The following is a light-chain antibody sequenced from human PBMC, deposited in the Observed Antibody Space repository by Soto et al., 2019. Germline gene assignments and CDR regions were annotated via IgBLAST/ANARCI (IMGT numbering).Light chain of an antibody. Sequence: DILITHSPSTLSASVLYRVTITCRASQSISSWLAWYQQKPGKAPKLLIYDASSLESGVPSRFSGSGSGTEFTLTISSLQPDDFATYYCQQYRTFGQGTKVDI. J-gene: IGKJ1*01. CDR1: QSISSW. CDR3: QQYRT. CDR2: DAS. V-gene: IGKV1-5*01.